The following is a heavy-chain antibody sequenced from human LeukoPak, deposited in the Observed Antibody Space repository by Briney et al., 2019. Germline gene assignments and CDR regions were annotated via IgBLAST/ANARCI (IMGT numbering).Heavy chain of an antibody. J-gene: IGHJ4*02. CDR1: GGSISSGSYY. CDR3: ARADIVDTFIDY. V-gene: IGHV4-39*07. CDR2: IYHSGST. Sequence: PSQTLSLTCTVSGGSISSGSYYWGWIRQPPGKGLEWIGSIYHSGSTYYNPSLKSRVTISVDTSKNQFSLKLSSVTAADTAVYYCARADIVDTFIDYWGQGTLVTVSS. D-gene: IGHD5-12*01.